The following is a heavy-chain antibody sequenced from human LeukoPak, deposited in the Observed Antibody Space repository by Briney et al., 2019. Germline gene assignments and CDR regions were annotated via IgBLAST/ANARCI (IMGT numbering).Heavy chain of an antibody. J-gene: IGHJ4*02. CDR2: IYTSGST. D-gene: IGHD3-22*01. Sequence: SQTLSLTCTVSGGSISSGSYYWSWTRQPAGKGLEWIGRIYTSGSTNYNPSLKSRVTISVDKSKNQLSLKLSSVTAADTAVYYCARDNYDNSGYYFDYWGQGTLVTVSS. V-gene: IGHV4-61*02. CDR1: GGSISSGSYY. CDR3: ARDNYDNSGYYFDY.